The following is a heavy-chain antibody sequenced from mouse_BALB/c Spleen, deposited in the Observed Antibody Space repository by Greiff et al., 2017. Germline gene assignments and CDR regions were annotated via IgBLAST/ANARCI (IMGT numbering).Heavy chain of an antibody. V-gene: IGHV5-6*01. Sequence: EVKVVESGGDLVKPGGSLKLSCAASGFTFSSYGMSWVRQTPDKRLEWVATISSGGSYTYYPDSVKGRFTISRDNAKNTLYLQMSSLKSEDTAMYYCARVGYDNAMDYWGQGTSVTVSS. J-gene: IGHJ4*01. CDR3: ARVGYDNAMDY. CDR1: GFTFSSYG. D-gene: IGHD2-2*01. CDR2: ISSGGSYT.